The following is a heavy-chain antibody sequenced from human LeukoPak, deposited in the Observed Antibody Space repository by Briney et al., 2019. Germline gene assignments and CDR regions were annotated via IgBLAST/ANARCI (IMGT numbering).Heavy chain of an antibody. Sequence: SETLSLTCAVYGGSFSGYYWSWIRQPPGKGLEWIGEINHSGSTNYNPSLKSRVTISVDTSKNQFSLKLSSVTAADTAVYYCARSRQIQPWLEFDYWGQGTLVTVSS. CDR2: INHSGST. V-gene: IGHV4-34*01. D-gene: IGHD5-18*01. J-gene: IGHJ4*02. CDR3: ARSRQIQPWLEFDY. CDR1: GGSFSGYY.